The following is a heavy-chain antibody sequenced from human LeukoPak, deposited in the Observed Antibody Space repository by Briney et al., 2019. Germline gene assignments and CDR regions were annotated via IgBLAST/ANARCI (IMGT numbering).Heavy chain of an antibody. CDR2: ISSNGGST. J-gene: IGHJ2*01. CDR1: RFTFSNYA. V-gene: IGHV3-64*01. D-gene: IGHD6-19*01. Sequence: GGSLRLSCAASRFTFSNYAMHWVRQAPGKGLEYVSAISSNGGSTYYANSVKGRFTISRDNSKNTLYLQMGSLRPEDMAVYYCARGLSSGWYEVVWYFDLWGRGTLVTVSS. CDR3: ARGLSSGWYEVVWYFDL.